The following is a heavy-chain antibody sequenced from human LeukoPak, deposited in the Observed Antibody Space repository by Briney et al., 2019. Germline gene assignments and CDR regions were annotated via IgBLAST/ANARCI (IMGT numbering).Heavy chain of an antibody. Sequence: GGSLRLSCAAPGFMFSTYAMHWVRQAPGKGLEWVTVISYEGSNKYYADFVKGRFTTSRDNSKTTLYLEMNSLRPEDTAVYYCAKGTGMRVVAATRESDEAASNWFDPWGQGTLVTVSS. CDR1: GFMFSTYA. J-gene: IGHJ5*02. CDR2: ISYEGSNK. V-gene: IGHV3-30*18. CDR3: AKGTGMRVVAATRESDEAASNWFDP. D-gene: IGHD2-15*01.